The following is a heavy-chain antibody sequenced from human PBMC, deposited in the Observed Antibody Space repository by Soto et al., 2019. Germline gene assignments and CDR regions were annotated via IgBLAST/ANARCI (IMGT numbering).Heavy chain of an antibody. V-gene: IGHV3-23*01. CDR2: ISGSGGST. CDR3: AKDQGDIVVVPELIDY. D-gene: IGHD2-2*01. J-gene: IGHJ4*02. Sequence: EVQLLESGGGLVQPGGSLRLSCAASGFTFSSYAMSWVRQAPGKGLEWVSAISGSGGSTYYADSVKGRFTISRDNSKNTLYLQMNSLRAEDTAVYYCAKDQGDIVVVPELIDYWGQGTLVTVSS. CDR1: GFTFSSYA.